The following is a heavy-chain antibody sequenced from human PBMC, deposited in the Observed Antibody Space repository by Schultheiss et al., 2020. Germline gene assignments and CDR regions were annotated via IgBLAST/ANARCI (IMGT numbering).Heavy chain of an antibody. D-gene: IGHD6-6*01. Sequence: GGSLRLSCKGSGYSFSSYWISWVRQMPGKGLEWMGKIDPGDSYTNYSPSFQGHVTISADKSISTAYLQWSSLKASDTAMYYCARHRGISSFVLAIWGQGTMVTVSS. CDR3: ARHRGISSFVLAI. V-gene: IGHV5-10-1*01. CDR1: GYSFSSYW. J-gene: IGHJ3*02. CDR2: IDPGDSYT.